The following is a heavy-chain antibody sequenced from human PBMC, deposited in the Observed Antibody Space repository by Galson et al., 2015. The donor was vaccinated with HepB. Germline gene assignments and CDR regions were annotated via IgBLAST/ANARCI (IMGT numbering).Heavy chain of an antibody. Sequence: SLRLSCAASGFTFSSYAMHWVRQAPGKGLEWVAVISYDGSNKYYADSVKGRFTISRDNSKNTLYLQMNSLRAEDTAVYYCARVLPPHYYYGMDVWGQGTTVTVSS. CDR2: ISYDGSNK. V-gene: IGHV3-30-3*01. J-gene: IGHJ6*02. CDR3: ARVLPPHYYYGMDV. CDR1: GFTFSSYA.